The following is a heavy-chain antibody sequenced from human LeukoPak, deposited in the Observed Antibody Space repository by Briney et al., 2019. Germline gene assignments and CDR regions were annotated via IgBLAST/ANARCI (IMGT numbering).Heavy chain of an antibody. CDR1: GGSISSGSSY. Sequence: SQTLSLTCTVSGGSISSGSSYWSWIRQPAGKGLEWIGRIYTRGSTSYNPSLKSRVTISVDTSKNQFSLTLSSVTAADTAVYYCARDREVGATGYYFDCWGQGTLVTVSS. V-gene: IGHV4-61*02. J-gene: IGHJ4*02. CDR2: IYTRGST. D-gene: IGHD1-26*01. CDR3: ARDREVGATGYYFDC.